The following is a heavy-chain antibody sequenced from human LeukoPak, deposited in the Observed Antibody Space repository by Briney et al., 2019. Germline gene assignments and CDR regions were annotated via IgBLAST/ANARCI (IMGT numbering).Heavy chain of an antibody. CDR3: ARVGYSSSWIPLYYYYGMDV. V-gene: IGHV1-8*01. Sequence: ASVKVSCKASGYTFTSYDINWVRQATGQGLEWMGWTNPNSGNTGYAQKFQGRVTMTRNTSISTAYMELSSLRSEDTAVYYCARVGYSSSWIPLYYYYGMDVWGQGTTVTVSS. CDR1: GYTFTSYD. CDR2: TNPNSGNT. D-gene: IGHD6-13*01. J-gene: IGHJ6*02.